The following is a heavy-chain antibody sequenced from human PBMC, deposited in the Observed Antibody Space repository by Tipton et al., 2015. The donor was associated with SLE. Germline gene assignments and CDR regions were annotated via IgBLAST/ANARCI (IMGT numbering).Heavy chain of an antibody. CDR1: GFTFSAYE. V-gene: IGHV3-48*03. Sequence: AVSGFTFSAYEMNWVRQAPGKGLEWVSYISSSGSTVYYADSVKGRFTISRDNAKNSLYLQMSSLRAEDTAVYYCAREDFGEAFDIWGQGTMVTVSS. D-gene: IGHD2/OR15-2a*01. CDR3: AREDFGEAFDI. J-gene: IGHJ3*02. CDR2: ISSSGSTV.